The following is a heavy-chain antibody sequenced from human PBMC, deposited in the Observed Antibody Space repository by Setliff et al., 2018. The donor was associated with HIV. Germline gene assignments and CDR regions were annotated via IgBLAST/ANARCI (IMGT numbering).Heavy chain of an antibody. CDR1: GGSISGYH. CDR3: ARSPSYRSSWEYYFDY. Sequence: SLTCTVSGGSISGYHWNWLRQTPGEGLEWIGYIYTSRGTNYNHSLRTRVIISVDTSNQFSLKLSSVTAADAAVYYCARSPSYRSSWEYYFDYWGQGILVTVSS. J-gene: IGHJ4*02. D-gene: IGHD6-13*01. CDR2: IYTSRGT. V-gene: IGHV4-4*09.